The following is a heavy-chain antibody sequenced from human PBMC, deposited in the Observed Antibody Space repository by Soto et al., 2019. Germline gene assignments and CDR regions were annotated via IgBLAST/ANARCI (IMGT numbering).Heavy chain of an antibody. CDR3: AILGTYYFDNSDNYFDF. J-gene: IGHJ4*02. Sequence: ASVKVSCKASGYTLTRYSIHWVRQAPGQRLEWMGWINAVNGNTKFSQKLQGRVTITRDTSASTAYMELRGLRSEDTAVYYCAILGTYYFDNSDNYFDFWGQGT. CDR2: INAVNGNT. V-gene: IGHV1-3*01. D-gene: IGHD3-22*01. CDR1: GYTLTRYS.